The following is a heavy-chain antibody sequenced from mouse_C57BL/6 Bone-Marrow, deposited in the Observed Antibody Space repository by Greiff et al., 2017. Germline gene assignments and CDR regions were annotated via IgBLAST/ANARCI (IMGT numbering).Heavy chain of an antibody. V-gene: IGHV5-12*01. D-gene: IGHD1-1*01. CDR2: ISNGGGST. CDR3: ERHHYYGSSYWYFDV. Sequence: EVNLVESGGGLVQPGGSLKLSCAASGFTFSDYYMYWVRQTPEKRLEWVAYISNGGGSTYYPDPVKGRFTISIDNAKNTRYLQLSRLKSEDTAMYDCERHHYYGSSYWYFDVWGTGTTVTVSS. J-gene: IGHJ1*03. CDR1: GFTFSDYY.